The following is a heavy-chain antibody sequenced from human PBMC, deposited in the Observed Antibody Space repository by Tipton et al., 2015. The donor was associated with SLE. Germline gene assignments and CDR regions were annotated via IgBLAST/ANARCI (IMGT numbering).Heavy chain of an antibody. V-gene: IGHV4-59*12. CDR2: IYYSGST. J-gene: IGHJ4*02. CDR1: GGSFSGYY. CDR3: AELEGLSYGYSFDY. D-gene: IGHD5-18*01. Sequence: TLSLTCAVYGGSFSGYYWSWIRQPPGKGLEWIGYIYYSGSTNYNPSLKSRVTISVDTSKNQFSLKLSSVTAADTAVYYCAELEGLSYGYSFDYWGQGILVAVSS.